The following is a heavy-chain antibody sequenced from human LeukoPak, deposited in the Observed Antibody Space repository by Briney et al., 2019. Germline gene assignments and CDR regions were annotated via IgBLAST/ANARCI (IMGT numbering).Heavy chain of an antibody. CDR2: ISGSGGST. J-gene: IGHJ4*02. Sequence: GGSLRLSCAASGFTFSSYAMSWVRQAPGKGLEWVSAISGSGGSTYYAVSVKGRFTISRDNSKNTLYLQMNSLRAEDTAVYYCARRYCSSTTCPVDCWGQGTLVTVSS. CDR3: ARRYCSSTTCPVDC. V-gene: IGHV3-23*01. D-gene: IGHD2-2*01. CDR1: GFTFSSYA.